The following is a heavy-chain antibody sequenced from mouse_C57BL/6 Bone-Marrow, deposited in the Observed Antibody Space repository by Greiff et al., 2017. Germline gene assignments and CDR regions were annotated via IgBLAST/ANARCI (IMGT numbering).Heavy chain of an antibody. Sequence: QVQLQQPGAELVKPGASVKLSCKASGYTFTSYWMHWVKQRPGQGLEWIGMIHPNSGSTNYNEKFKSKGTLTVDKSSSTGYMQLSSLTSEDSAVYYCARTGLGFDYWGQGTTLTVSA. CDR2: IHPNSGST. J-gene: IGHJ2*01. V-gene: IGHV1-64*01. CDR1: GYTFTSYW. CDR3: ARTGLGFDY. D-gene: IGHD4-1*01.